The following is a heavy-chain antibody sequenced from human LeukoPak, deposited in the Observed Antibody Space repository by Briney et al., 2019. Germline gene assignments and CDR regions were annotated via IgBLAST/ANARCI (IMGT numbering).Heavy chain of an antibody. D-gene: IGHD6-13*01. CDR2: MNPNSGNT. CDR1: GYTFTRYE. V-gene: IGHV1-8*01. J-gene: IGHJ4*02. CDR3: ARGGNCGYSSSWYDVVGDY. Sequence: ASVKVSCKASGYTFTRYEINWVRQATGQGLEWMRWMNPNSGNTGYAQKFQGRATMTRNTSISTAYMELSSLRSEDTAVYYCARGGNCGYSSSWYDVVGDYWGQGTLVTVSS.